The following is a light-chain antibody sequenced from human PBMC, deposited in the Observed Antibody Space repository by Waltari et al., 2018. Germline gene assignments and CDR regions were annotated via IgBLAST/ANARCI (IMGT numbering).Light chain of an antibody. J-gene: IGLJ3*02. CDR3: NSFTDSVTWV. V-gene: IGLV2-14*03. CDR2: DVN. CDR1: RSTVGGHNH. Sequence: QSALTQPAPVSGSPGESITISSTGTRSTVGGHNHVSWYQHHPGKAPKLMIHDVNKRPSGVSNRFSGSKSGNTASLTISGLQAEDEADYYCNSFTDSVTWVFGGGTKLTVL.